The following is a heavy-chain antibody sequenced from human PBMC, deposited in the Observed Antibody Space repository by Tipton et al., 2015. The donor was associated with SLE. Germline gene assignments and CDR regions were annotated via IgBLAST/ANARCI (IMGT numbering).Heavy chain of an antibody. CDR1: GGSMSSGGYY. CDR2: IYYSGTT. CDR3: ARLHGYSYGLNWFDP. V-gene: IGHV4-31*03. Sequence: TLSLTCTVSGGSMSSGGYYWTWIRQHPGKGLEWIGSIYYSGTTYYNPSLKSRVTMSVDTSKNQFSLRLTSVIAADTAVYYCARLHGYSYGLNWFDPWGQGTLISVSS. D-gene: IGHD5-18*01. J-gene: IGHJ5*02.